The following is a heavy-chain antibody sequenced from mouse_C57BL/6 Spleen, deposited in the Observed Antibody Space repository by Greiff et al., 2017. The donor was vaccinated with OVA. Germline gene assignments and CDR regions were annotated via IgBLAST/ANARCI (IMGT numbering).Heavy chain of an antibody. CDR1: GYTFTDYE. CDR3: TTELWELRFAY. V-gene: IGHV1-15*01. J-gene: IGHJ3*01. D-gene: IGHD1-1*02. CDR2: IDPETGGT. Sequence: QVQLQQSGAELVRPGASVTLSCKASGYTFTDYEMHWVKQTPVHGLEWIGAIDPETGGTAYNQKFKGKAILTADKSSSTAYMELRSLTSEDSAVDYCTTELWELRFAYWGQGTLVTVSA.